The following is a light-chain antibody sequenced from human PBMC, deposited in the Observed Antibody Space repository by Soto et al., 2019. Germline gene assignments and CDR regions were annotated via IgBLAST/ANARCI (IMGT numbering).Light chain of an antibody. CDR2: AAS. CDR3: QQRKSYPLS. CDR1: QDISSY. Sequence: DIQLTQSPSFLSASVGDRVTITCRTSQDISSYLAWYQQKPGKAPQLLISAASTLQSGVPSRFSGSGSGTEFTLTISSLQPEDFATYYCQQRKSYPLSVGGGTNVEI. J-gene: IGKJ4*01. V-gene: IGKV1-9*01.